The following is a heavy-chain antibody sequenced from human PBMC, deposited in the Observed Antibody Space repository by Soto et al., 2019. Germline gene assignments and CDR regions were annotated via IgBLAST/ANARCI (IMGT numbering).Heavy chain of an antibody. Sequence: ASVKVSCKASGYTFTSYYMHWVRQAPGQGLEWMGIINPSGGSTSYAQKFQGRVTMTRDTSTSTVYMELSSLRSEDTAVYYCAIDFMVQGFARSYFYGMDVLGQGTTFTVSS. CDR2: INPSGGST. CDR1: GYTFTSYY. J-gene: IGHJ6*02. D-gene: IGHD3-10*01. V-gene: IGHV1-46*01. CDR3: AIDFMVQGFARSYFYGMDV.